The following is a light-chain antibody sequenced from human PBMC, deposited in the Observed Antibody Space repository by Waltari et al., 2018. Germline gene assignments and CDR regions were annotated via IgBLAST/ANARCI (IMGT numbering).Light chain of an antibody. CDR2: GKN. J-gene: IGLJ2*01. V-gene: IGLV3-19*01. Sequence: SSELTQDPAVSVALGQTVRITCQGDSLRSYQASWYQQKPRQAPVLVIYGKNNRPSGIPDRFSGSSSGNTASLTITGAQAEDEADYYCNSRDSSGNPVVFGGGTKLTVL. CDR1: SLRSYQ. CDR3: NSRDSSGNPVV.